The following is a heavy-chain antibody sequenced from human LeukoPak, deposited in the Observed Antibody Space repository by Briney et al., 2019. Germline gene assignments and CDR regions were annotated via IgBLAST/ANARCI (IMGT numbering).Heavy chain of an antibody. V-gene: IGHV4-38-2*01. CDR2: IYHSGSA. CDR1: GYSISSAYY. CDR3: ASYNSGWYYFDY. Sequence: PSKTLSLTCAVSGYSISSAYYWGWIRQPPGKGLEWIGSIYHSGSAYYNPSLKSRVTISVDTSKNQFSVTLSSVTAADTAVYYCASYNSGWYYFDYWGQGTLVTVSS. D-gene: IGHD6-19*01. J-gene: IGHJ4*02.